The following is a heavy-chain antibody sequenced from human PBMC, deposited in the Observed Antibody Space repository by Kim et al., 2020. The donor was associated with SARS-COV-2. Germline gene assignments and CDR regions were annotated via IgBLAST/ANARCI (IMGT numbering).Heavy chain of an antibody. CDR3: ARGLPYSSNYWVFDY. Sequence: SQTLSLTCAISGDSVSSDSAVWNWIRQSPSRGLEWLGRTCYRSKWHNDYAPSVKSRITINPDTSKNQFSLQLDSVTPEDTAVYYCARGLPYSSNYWVFDYCGQGTLVTVSS. J-gene: IGHJ4*02. V-gene: IGHV6-1*01. CDR1: GDSVSSDSAV. D-gene: IGHD6-13*01. CDR2: TCYRSKWHN.